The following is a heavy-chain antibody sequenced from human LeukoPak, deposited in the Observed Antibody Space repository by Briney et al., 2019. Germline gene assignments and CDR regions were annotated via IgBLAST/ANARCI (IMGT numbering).Heavy chain of an antibody. CDR1: GFTFSSHW. J-gene: IGHJ4*02. D-gene: IGHD6-13*01. CDR3: AREGPYSSSWYFSSHYFDY. Sequence: GGSLRLSCAASGFTFSSHWMNWVRQAPGKGLEWVSYISSSSSTIYYADSVKGRFTISRDNAKNSLYLQMNSLRAEDTAVYYCAREGPYSSSWYFSSHYFDYWGQGTLVTVSS. CDR2: ISSSSSTI. V-gene: IGHV3-48*01.